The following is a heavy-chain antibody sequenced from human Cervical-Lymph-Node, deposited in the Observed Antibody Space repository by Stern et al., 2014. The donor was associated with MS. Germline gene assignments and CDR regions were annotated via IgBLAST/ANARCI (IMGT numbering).Heavy chain of an antibody. CDR1: GYTFTNYW. J-gene: IGHJ3*02. Sequence: VQLVQSGAEVKRPGDSLKISCKGSGYTFTNYWVGWVRQMPGKGLEWMGIVDPDDSDTRYSPAFQGQVPFSADKSISPAYLQWSSLKASDNAMYYCARRSGGDSYDDAFDIWGQGTMVTVS. V-gene: IGHV5-51*03. CDR2: VDPDDSDT. CDR3: ARRSGGDSYDDAFDI. D-gene: IGHD2-21*02.